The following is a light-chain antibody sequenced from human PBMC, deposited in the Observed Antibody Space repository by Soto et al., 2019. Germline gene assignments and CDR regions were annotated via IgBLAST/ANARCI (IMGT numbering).Light chain of an antibody. CDR1: QGIRSG. Sequence: AIQMTQSPSSLSASVGDRVTITCRASQGIRSGLGWFQQKPGKAPKLLIYAASSLQSGVPSRFSGSGSGRDFTLTISSLQPEDFATYYCLQDYNYPLTFGGGTKVDI. V-gene: IGKV1-6*01. J-gene: IGKJ4*01. CDR2: AAS. CDR3: LQDYNYPLT.